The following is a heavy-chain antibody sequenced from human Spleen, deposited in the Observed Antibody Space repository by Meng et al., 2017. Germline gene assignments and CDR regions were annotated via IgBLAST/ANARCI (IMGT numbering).Heavy chain of an antibody. CDR3: ARAGIYCGGDCYPLEYFDL. CDR2: IIPILGIA. Sequence: QVQVVQSGAEMKRPGASVKVSCTASHYTFTGYGVSWFRQAPGQGLEWMGGIIPILGIANYAQKFQGRVTITADKSTSTAYMELSSLRSEDTAVYYCARAGIYCGGDCYPLEYFDLWGRGTLVTVSS. V-gene: IGHV1-69*10. CDR1: HYTFTGYG. D-gene: IGHD2-21*02. J-gene: IGHJ2*01.